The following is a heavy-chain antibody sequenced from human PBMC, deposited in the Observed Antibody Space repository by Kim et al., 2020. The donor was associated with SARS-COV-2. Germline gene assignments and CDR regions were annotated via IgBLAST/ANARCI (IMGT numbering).Heavy chain of an antibody. CDR2: ISYDGSNK. CDR1: GFTFSSYG. CDR3: AKDPSGSYGEYYFDY. V-gene: IGHV3-30*18. J-gene: IGHJ4*02. D-gene: IGHD1-26*01. Sequence: GGSLRLSCAASGFTFSSYGMHWVRQAPGKGLEWVAVISYDGSNKYYADSVKGRFTISRDNSKNTLYLQMNSLRAEDTAVYYCAKDPSGSYGEYYFDYWGQGTLVTVSS.